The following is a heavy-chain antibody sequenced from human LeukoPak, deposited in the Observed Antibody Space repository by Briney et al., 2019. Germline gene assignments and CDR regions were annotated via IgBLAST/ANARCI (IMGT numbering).Heavy chain of an antibody. CDR3: ARVGLGCSSTSCYRAHVSNWFGP. CDR1: GYRFTDYW. V-gene: IGHV5-51*01. CDR2: IFPADSDT. D-gene: IGHD2-2*02. Sequence: RESLKISCKGSGYRFTDYWIGWVRQMPGKGLEWMGIIFPADSDTRYSPSLQGHITISADKSISTAYLQWSSLKASDTAMYYCARVGLGCSSTSCYRAHVSNWFGPWGQGTLVTVSS. J-gene: IGHJ5*02.